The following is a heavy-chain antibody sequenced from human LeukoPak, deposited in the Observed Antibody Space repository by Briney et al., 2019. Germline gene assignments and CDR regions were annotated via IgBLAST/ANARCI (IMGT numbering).Heavy chain of an antibody. CDR3: ASLAVAATAGY. CDR1: GFAVSSYA. CDR2: ISYDGSNK. V-gene: IGHV3-30*04. D-gene: IGHD6-19*01. Sequence: GGSLRLSCAASGFAVSSYAMHWVRQAPGKGLEWVAVISYDGSNKYYADSVKGRFTISRDNSKNTLYLQMNSLRAEDTAVYYCASLAVAATAGYWGQGTLVTVSS. J-gene: IGHJ4*02.